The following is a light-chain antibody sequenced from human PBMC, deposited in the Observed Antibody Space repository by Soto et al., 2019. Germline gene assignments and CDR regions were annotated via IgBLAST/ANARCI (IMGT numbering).Light chain of an antibody. Sequence: DIQMTQSPSTLSASVGDRVTITCRASQSISSWLAWYQQKPGKAPKLLIYKASSLESGVPSRFSGSGSGTESPLTISSLQPDDFVTYYCQQYNSYSRTFGQGTKVEIK. CDR2: KAS. V-gene: IGKV1-5*03. CDR3: QQYNSYSRT. CDR1: QSISSW. J-gene: IGKJ1*01.